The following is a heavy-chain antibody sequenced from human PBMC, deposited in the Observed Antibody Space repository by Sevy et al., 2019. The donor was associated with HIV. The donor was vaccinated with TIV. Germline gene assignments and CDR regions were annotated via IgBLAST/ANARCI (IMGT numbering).Heavy chain of an antibody. D-gene: IGHD3-16*01. CDR2: IYPGDSDT. CDR1: GYSFTDYW. CDR3: ARGAMGTLPSYYYYTLNI. V-gene: IGHV5-51*01. Sequence: GESLKISCKGSGYSFTDYWIGWVRQKPGKGLEWMGIIYPGDSDTIYSPSFQGQVTISVDKSISTAYLQWSSLKTSDTAIVYWARGAMGTLPSYYYYTLNIWGQGTTVTVSS. J-gene: IGHJ6*02.